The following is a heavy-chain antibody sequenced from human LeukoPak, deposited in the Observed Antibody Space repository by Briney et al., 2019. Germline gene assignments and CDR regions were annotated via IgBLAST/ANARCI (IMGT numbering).Heavy chain of an antibody. D-gene: IGHD5-24*01. V-gene: IGHV1-69*13. CDR2: IIPIFCTA. CDR3: ARSGRTVEMAYYFDY. J-gene: IGHJ4*02. Sequence: SVTVSFTASVGTFINYAISWVRQAPGQGREWMGGIIPIFCTANYAQKFQGRATIPANESTSTAYMELTSLRSEDTAVYYCARSGRTVEMAYYFDYWGQGTLVTVSS. CDR1: VGTFINYA.